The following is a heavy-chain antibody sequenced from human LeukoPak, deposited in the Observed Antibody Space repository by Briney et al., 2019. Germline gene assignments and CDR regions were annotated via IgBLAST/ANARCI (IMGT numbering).Heavy chain of an antibody. CDR1: GYTFTGYY. Sequence: ASVKVSCKASGYTFTGYYMHWVRQAPGQGLEWMGWINPNSGGTNYAQKFQGRVTMTRDTSISAAYMELSRLRSDDTAVYYCARGFPTLGYCSGGSCYSLDYWGQGTLVTVSS. CDR2: INPNSGGT. J-gene: IGHJ4*02. CDR3: ARGFPTLGYCSGGSCYSLDY. V-gene: IGHV1-2*02. D-gene: IGHD2-15*01.